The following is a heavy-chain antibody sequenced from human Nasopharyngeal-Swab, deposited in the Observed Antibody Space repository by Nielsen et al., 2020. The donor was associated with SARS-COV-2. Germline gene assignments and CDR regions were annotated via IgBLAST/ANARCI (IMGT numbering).Heavy chain of an antibody. D-gene: IGHD6-6*01. CDR3: ARGGAARPGFDY. CDR2: IYYSGST. Sequence: WIRQPPGKGLEWIGYIYYSGSTYYNPSLKSRVTISVDTSKNQFSLKLSSVTAADTAVYYCARGGAARPGFDYGGQGTLVTVS. J-gene: IGHJ4*02. V-gene: IGHV4-31*02.